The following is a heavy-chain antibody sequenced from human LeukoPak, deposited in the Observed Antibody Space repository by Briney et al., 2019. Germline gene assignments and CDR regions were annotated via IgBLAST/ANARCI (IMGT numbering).Heavy chain of an antibody. CDR3: ARSMVNYYYYGMDV. D-gene: IGHD5-18*01. Sequence: GGSLRLSCAASGFTVSSSYMSWVRQAPGKGLEWVSVIYSGGNTYYADSVKGRFTISRDNSKNTLYLQMNSLRAEDTAVYYCARSMVNYYYYGMDVWGQGTTVTVSS. V-gene: IGHV3-66*01. CDR2: IYSGGNT. J-gene: IGHJ6*02. CDR1: GFTVSSSY.